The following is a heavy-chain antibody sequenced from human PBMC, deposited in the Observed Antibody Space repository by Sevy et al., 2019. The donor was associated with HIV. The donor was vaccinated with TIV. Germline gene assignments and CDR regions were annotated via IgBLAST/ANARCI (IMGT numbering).Heavy chain of an antibody. CDR1: GFTFSTYG. V-gene: IGHV3-30*18. D-gene: IGHD3-22*01. Sequence: GGSLRLSCVVSGFTFSTYGMHWVGQAPGKGLEWVAVISYDGSNKYYSDSVKGRFTISRDNSKNTLYLQMNSLRAEDTAMYYCAKDVAPLRFYDSGGFDYWGLGTLVTVSS. CDR2: ISYDGSNK. CDR3: AKDVAPLRFYDSGGFDY. J-gene: IGHJ4*02.